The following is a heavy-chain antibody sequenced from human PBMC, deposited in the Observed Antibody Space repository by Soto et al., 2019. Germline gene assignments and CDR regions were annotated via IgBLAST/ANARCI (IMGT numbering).Heavy chain of an antibody. D-gene: IGHD3-3*01. Sequence: PSETLSLTCTGSGGSISSGDYYGSWIRQPPGKGLEWIGYIYYSGSTYYNPSLKSRVTISVDTSKNQFSLKLSSVTAADTAVYYCARGRYDFWSVYPGYYHYYRMDFWGQGTTVTGSS. CDR3: ARGRYDFWSVYPGYYHYYRMDF. V-gene: IGHV4-30-4*01. J-gene: IGHJ6*02. CDR2: IYYSGST. CDR1: GGSISSGDYY.